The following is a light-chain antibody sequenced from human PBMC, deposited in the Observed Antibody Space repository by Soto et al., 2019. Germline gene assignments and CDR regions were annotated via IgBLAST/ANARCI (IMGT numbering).Light chain of an antibody. CDR1: QSVSSY. CDR2: DAS. CDR3: QQRGNWPVT. J-gene: IGKJ1*01. V-gene: IGKV3-11*01. Sequence: EIVLTQSPATLSLSPGERATLSCRASQSVSSYFAWYQQKPGQAPRLLIYDASNRATGIPGRFSGSGSGTDFPLTSSSLEPDVFAVYFCQQRGNWPVTFGQGTRVDIK.